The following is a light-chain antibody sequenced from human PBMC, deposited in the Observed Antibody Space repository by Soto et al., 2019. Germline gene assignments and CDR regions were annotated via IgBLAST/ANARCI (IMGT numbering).Light chain of an antibody. CDR3: QQYNNWPPMYT. Sequence: DIVMTQSPATLSVSPGARATLSCRASQSVSSNLAWSQQKPGQAPRLLIYGASTRATGIPARFSGSGSGTELILTISSLQSEDFAVYYCQQYNNWPPMYTFGQGTKLEIK. CDR2: GAS. V-gene: IGKV3-15*01. CDR1: QSVSSN. J-gene: IGKJ2*01.